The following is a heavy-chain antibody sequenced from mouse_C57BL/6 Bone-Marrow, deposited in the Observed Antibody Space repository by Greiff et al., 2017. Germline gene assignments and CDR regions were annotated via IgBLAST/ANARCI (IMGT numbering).Heavy chain of an antibody. CDR1: GYTFTSYT. D-gene: IGHD2-5*01. CDR2: INPSSGYT. Sequence: QVQLQQSGAELARPGASVKMSCKASGYTFTSYTMHWVKQRPGQGLEWIGYINPSSGYTKYNQKFKDKATLTADKSSSTAYMQLSSLTSEDSAVYYCARKNYSNYVWFAYWGQGTLVTVSA. V-gene: IGHV1-4*01. J-gene: IGHJ3*01. CDR3: ARKNYSNYVWFAY.